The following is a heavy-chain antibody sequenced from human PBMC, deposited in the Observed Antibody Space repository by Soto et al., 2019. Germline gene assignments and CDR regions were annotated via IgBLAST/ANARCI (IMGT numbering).Heavy chain of an antibody. J-gene: IGHJ3*01. CDR3: AREWRRNDIKTFDALDV. CDR2: IITLVHII. CDR1: GGVDIIKT. V-gene: IGHV1-69*04. D-gene: IGHD3-3*01. Sequence: QVQLVQSGDEVKKPGSSVKVSCKASGGVDIIKTISWVRQAPGQGLEWMGRIITLVHIINNAQTFQGRVAISADKSTSTVYMERRSMQADETSIYLCAREWRRNDIKTFDALDVWVQGTMVTVSS.